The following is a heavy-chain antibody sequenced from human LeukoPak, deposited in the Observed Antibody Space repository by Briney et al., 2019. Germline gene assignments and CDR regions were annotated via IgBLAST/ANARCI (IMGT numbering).Heavy chain of an antibody. CDR2: IYHNGST. CDR1: GYSISNGYY. V-gene: IGHV4-38-2*02. J-gene: IGHJ5*02. D-gene: IGHD5-18*01. Sequence: SETLSLTCTVSGYSISNGYYWGWIRQPPGKGLEFIVSIYHNGSTYYNPSLKSRVTISIDTSKNQFSLDVTSVTAADTAVYYCARGMGYSYGYQYWFDPWGQGTLVTVSS. CDR3: ARGMGYSYGYQYWFDP.